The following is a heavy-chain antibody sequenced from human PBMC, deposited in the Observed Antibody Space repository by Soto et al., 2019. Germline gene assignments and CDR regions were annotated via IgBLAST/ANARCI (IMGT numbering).Heavy chain of an antibody. J-gene: IGHJ6*02. D-gene: IGHD4-17*01. Sequence: GGSVKISCQGSGYTFTNYWIDWVGQIPVKGLEWMGIIYPGDSDTRYSPSFQGQVTISADRSISTAYLQWSSLKASDTGMYYCARYPTLTDYFFHGMDVWGQGTTVTVSS. V-gene: IGHV5-51*01. CDR2: IYPGDSDT. CDR1: GYTFTNYW. CDR3: ARYPTLTDYFFHGMDV.